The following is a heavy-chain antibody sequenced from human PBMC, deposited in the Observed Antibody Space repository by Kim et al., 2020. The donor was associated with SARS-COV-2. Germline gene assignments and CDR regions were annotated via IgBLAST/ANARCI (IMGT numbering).Heavy chain of an antibody. D-gene: IGHD2-15*01. V-gene: IGHV4-4*02. CDR3: ARDSGDVVVVVAANYFDY. Sequence: KSRVTISVDKSKNQFSLKLSAVTAADTAVYYCARDSGDVVVVVAANYFDYWGQGTLVTVSS. J-gene: IGHJ4*02.